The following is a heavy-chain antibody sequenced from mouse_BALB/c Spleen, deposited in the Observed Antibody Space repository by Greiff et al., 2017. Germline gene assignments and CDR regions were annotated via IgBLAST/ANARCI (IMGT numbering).Heavy chain of an antibody. CDR1: GYTFTSYW. CDR2: IFPGTGTT. V-gene: IGHV1S132*01. CDR3: ARKDLRLGYYAMDY. D-gene: IGHD1-2*01. J-gene: IGHJ4*01. Sequence: VQLQESGAELVKPGASVKLSCKTSGYTFTSYWIQWVKQRPGQGLGWIGEIFPGTGTTYYNEKFKGKATLTIDTSSSTAYMQLSSLTSEDSAVYFCARKDLRLGYYAMDYWGQGTSVTVSA.